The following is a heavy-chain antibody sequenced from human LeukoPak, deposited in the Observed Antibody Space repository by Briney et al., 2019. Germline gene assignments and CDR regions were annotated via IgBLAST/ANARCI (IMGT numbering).Heavy chain of an antibody. D-gene: IGHD3-3*01. J-gene: IGHJ5*02. CDR3: ARCRQPPRTYYDFWSGYSYNWFDP. CDR1: GYTFTSYD. V-gene: IGHV1-8*01. Sequence: ASVKVSCKASGYTFTSYDINWVRQATGQGLEWMGWMNPNSGNTGYAQKFQGRVTMTRNTSISTAYMELSSLRSEDTAVYYCARCRQPPRTYYDFWSGYSYNWFDPWGQGTLVTVSS. CDR2: MNPNSGNT.